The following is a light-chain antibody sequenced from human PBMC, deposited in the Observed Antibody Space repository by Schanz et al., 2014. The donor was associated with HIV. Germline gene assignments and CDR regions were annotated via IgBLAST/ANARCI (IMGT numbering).Light chain of an antibody. CDR3: ATWDGSLGGPV. CDR2: NTN. Sequence: QSVLTQAPSLSGTPGQRVSISCSGSSSNIGTNTVTWYQQLPRTAPKLLVFNTNQRPSGVPGRFSASKSGASASLAISGLQSEDEADYYCATWDGSLGGPVFGGGTKLTVL. V-gene: IGLV1-44*01. CDR1: SSNIGTNT. J-gene: IGLJ3*02.